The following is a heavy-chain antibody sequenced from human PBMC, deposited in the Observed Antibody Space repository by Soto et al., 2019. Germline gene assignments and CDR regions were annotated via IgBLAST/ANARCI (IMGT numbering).Heavy chain of an antibody. CDR3: ASIRFLAAAPDY. D-gene: IGHD6-13*01. CDR2: INHSGST. J-gene: IGHJ4*02. Sequence: SETLSLTCTVSGGSISSYYWSWIRQPPGKGLEWIGEINHSGSTNYNPSLKSRVTISVDTSKNQFSLKLSSVTAADTAVYYCASIRFLAAAPDYWGQGTLVTVSS. CDR1: GGSISSYY. V-gene: IGHV4-34*01.